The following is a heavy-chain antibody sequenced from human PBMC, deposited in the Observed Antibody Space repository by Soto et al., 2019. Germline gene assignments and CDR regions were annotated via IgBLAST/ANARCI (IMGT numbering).Heavy chain of an antibody. CDR1: GYTFTSYG. Sequence: ASVKVSCKASGYTFTSYGISWVRQAPGQGLEWMGWISAYNGNTNYAQKLQGRVTMTTDTSTSTAYMELRSLRSDDTAVYYCAREARDFWSGYYPTSGPNWFDSWGQGTLVTVSS. CDR2: ISAYNGNT. V-gene: IGHV1-18*01. CDR3: AREARDFWSGYYPTSGPNWFDS. J-gene: IGHJ5*01. D-gene: IGHD3-3*01.